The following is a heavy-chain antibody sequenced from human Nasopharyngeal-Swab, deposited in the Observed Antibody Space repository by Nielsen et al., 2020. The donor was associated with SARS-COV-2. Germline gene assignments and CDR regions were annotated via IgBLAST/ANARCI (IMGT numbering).Heavy chain of an antibody. J-gene: IGHJ6*02. CDR3: ARRDSWYYYYGMDV. V-gene: IGHV4-59*08. CDR1: GGSISSYY. Sequence: SETLSLTCTVSGGSISSYYWNWIRQPPGKGLEWIGYIYYSGSTNYNPSLKSRVTISVDTSKNQFSLKLSSVTAADTAVYYCARRDSWYYYYGMDVWGQGTTVTVSS. CDR2: IYYSGST.